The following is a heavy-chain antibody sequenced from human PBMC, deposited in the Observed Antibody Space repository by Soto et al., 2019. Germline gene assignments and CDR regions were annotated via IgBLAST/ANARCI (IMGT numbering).Heavy chain of an antibody. V-gene: IGHV4-4*07. CDR2: ISSGGST. J-gene: IGHJ5*01. Sequence: SGTLSLTCAVSGGSISSYYWSWIRQPAGKGLEWIGRISSGGSTIYNPALKSRVTISVDTSKNQFSLSLTSVTAADTAVYYCARDAYPNWFDFWGQGTLVTVSS. CDR3: ARDAYPNWFDF. CDR1: GGSISSYY. D-gene: IGHD2-8*01.